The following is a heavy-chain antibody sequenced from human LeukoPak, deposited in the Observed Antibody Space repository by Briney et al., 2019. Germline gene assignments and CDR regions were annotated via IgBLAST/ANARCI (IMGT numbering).Heavy chain of an antibody. CDR1: GYTLTELS. Sequence: ASVKVSCKVSGYTLTELSMHWVRQAPGKGLEWMGGFDPEDGETIYAQKFQGRVTMTEDTSTDTAYMELRSLRSDDTAVYYCVRSPLRVGTIIDYWGQGTLVTVSA. CDR3: VRSPLRVGTIIDY. CDR2: FDPEDGET. V-gene: IGHV1-24*01. D-gene: IGHD1-14*01. J-gene: IGHJ4*02.